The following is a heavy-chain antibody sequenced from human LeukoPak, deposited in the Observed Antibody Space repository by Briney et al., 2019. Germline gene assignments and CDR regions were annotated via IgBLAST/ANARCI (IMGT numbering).Heavy chain of an antibody. D-gene: IGHD3-10*01. V-gene: IGHV3-7*01. CDR1: GFSFSSHW. CDR3: ARDGPMAGIYFDY. CDR2: INQDGSEK. Sequence: PWGSLRLSCAVSGFSFSSHWMSWVRQAPGKGLEWMANINQDGSEKYYVDSVKGRFTISRDNAKNSLYLQMNSLRAEDTAIYYCARDGPMAGIYFDYWGQGALVTVSS. J-gene: IGHJ4*02.